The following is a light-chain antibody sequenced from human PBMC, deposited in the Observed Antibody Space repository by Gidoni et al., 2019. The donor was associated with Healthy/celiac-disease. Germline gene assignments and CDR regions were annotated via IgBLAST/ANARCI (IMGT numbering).Light chain of an antibody. CDR1: QSVSSY. CDR3: QQCSNWPWT. V-gene: IGKV3-15*01. J-gene: IGKJ1*01. Sequence: EIVMTLSPATLSVSPGERATLSRRASQSVSSYLAWYQQKPGQAPRLLIYAASTRATGIPARFSGSGSGTEFTLTISSLESEDFAVYYCQQCSNWPWTFGRGTKVEIK. CDR2: AAS.